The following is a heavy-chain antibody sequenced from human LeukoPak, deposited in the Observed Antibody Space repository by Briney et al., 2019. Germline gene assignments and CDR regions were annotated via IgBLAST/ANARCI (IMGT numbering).Heavy chain of an antibody. CDR2: IGIDSGNT. D-gene: IGHD5-24*01. Sequence: GGSLRLSCAASGFTFSDYSMNWVRQAPGKGLEWISYIGIDSGNTNYGDSVKGRFTISGDKAKNSLYLQMNSLRVEDTAVYYCARDYKYDFDNWGQGTLVTVSS. V-gene: IGHV3-48*01. CDR3: ARDYKYDFDN. CDR1: GFTFSDYS. J-gene: IGHJ4*02.